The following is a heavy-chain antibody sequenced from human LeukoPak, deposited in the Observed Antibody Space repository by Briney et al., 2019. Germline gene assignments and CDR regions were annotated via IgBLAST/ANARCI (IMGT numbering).Heavy chain of an antibody. J-gene: IGHJ4*02. CDR2: ISYDGSNK. D-gene: IGHD6-19*01. V-gene: IGHV3-30*04. Sequence: PGRSLRLSCAASGFTFSSYAMHWVRQAPGKGLEWVAVISYDGSNKYYADSVKGRFTISRDNSKNTLYLQMNSLRAEDTAVYYCARDGYSSGWLDYWGQGTLVTVSS. CDR3: ARDGYSSGWLDY. CDR1: GFTFSSYA.